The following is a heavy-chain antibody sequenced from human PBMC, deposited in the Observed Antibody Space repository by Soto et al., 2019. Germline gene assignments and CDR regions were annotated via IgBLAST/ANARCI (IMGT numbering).Heavy chain of an antibody. CDR2: ISSSSSYI. Sequence: GGSLRLSCAASGFTFSSYSMNWVRQAPGKVLEWVSSISSSSSYIYYADSVKGRFTISRDNAKNSLYLQMNSLRAEDTAVYYCARDGLGYCSGGSCQEDRGVDYFDYWGQGTLVTVSS. CDR1: GFTFSSYS. V-gene: IGHV3-21*01. D-gene: IGHD2-15*01. J-gene: IGHJ4*02. CDR3: ARDGLGYCSGGSCQEDRGVDYFDY.